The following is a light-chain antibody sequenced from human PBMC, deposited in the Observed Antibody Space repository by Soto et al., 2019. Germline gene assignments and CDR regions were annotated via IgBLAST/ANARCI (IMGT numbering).Light chain of an antibody. Sequence: DIQMTQSPSTLSASVGDRVTISCRASQSVGSWLAWYQQKPGKAPKFLIYDASTLESGVPSRFRGSGSGTEVTLTISSLQPDDFATYYCQQYDNYPLTFGGGTKVEI. CDR2: DAS. J-gene: IGKJ4*01. V-gene: IGKV1-5*01. CDR1: QSVGSW. CDR3: QQYDNYPLT.